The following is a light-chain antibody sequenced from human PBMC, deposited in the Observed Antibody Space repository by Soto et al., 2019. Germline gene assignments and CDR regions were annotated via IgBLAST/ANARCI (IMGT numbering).Light chain of an antibody. CDR3: QQYYSAPMT. CDR2: AAS. V-gene: IGKV1-8*01. Sequence: AIRMTQSPSSLSASTGDRVTITCRASQGISSYLAWYQQKPGKAPKLLIYAASTLQSGVPSRFSGSGSGTDFTLTISCLQAEDVAVYHCQQYYSAPMTFGQGTRLEIK. J-gene: IGKJ5*01. CDR1: QGISSY.